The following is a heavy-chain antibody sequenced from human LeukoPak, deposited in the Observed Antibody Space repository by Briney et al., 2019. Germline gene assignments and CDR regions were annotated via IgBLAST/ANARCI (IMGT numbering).Heavy chain of an antibody. CDR2: FDPEDGET. CDR3: ATVSGWYQVLDY. CDR1: GYTLTELS. J-gene: IGHJ4*02. V-gene: IGHV1-24*01. D-gene: IGHD6-19*01. Sequence: ASVKVSCKVSGYTLTELSMHWVRQAPGKGLEWMGGFDPEDGETIYAQKFQGRVTMTEDTSTDTAYMELSSLRSEDTAVYYCATVSGWYQVLDYWGQGTLVTVSS.